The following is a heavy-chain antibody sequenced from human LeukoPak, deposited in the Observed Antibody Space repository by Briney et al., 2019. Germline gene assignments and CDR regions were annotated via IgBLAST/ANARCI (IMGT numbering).Heavy chain of an antibody. J-gene: IGHJ4*02. CDR2: ISAYNGNT. V-gene: IGHV1-18*01. CDR3: AKDRLLNCRGDCYIFDY. D-gene: IGHD2-21*02. Sequence: ASVKVSCKASGYTFTSYGISWVRQAPGQGLEWMGWISAYNGNTNYAQKLQGRVTMTTDTSTSTAYRELRSLRSDDTAVYYCAKDRLLNCRGDCYIFDYWGQGTVVTVSS. CDR1: GYTFTSYG.